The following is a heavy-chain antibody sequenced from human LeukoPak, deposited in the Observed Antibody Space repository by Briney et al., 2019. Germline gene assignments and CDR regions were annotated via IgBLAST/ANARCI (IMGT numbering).Heavy chain of an antibody. CDR1: GFTFSSYA. D-gene: IGHD3-3*01. V-gene: IGHV3-23*01. CDR2: ISGSGGST. CDR3: AKDLGGFFEWSTPDY. Sequence: GGSLRLSCAASGFTFSSYAMSWVRQAPGKGLEWVSAISGSGGSTYYADSVKGRFTISRDSSKNTLYLQMNSLRAEDTAVYYCAKDLGGFFEWSTPDYWGQGTLVTVSS. J-gene: IGHJ4*02.